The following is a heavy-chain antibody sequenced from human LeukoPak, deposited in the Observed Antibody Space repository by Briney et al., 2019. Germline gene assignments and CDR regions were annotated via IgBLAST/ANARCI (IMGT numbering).Heavy chain of an antibody. Sequence: GGSLRLSCAASGFTFSNYWMHWVRQAPGKGLVWVSRIYTDGSSRSYADSVKGRFTISRDNAKNSLSLQMTSLRAEDTAVYYCARDYLSGLFDYWGQGSLVTVSS. CDR3: ARDYLSGLFDY. CDR1: GFTFSNYW. CDR2: IYTDGSSR. D-gene: IGHD1-26*01. V-gene: IGHV3-74*01. J-gene: IGHJ4*02.